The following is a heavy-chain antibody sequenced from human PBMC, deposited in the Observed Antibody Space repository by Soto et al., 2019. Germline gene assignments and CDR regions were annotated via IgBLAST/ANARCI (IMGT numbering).Heavy chain of an antibody. Sequence: ASVKVSCKASGYIFTTYAMHLVRQGPGQSLELSGWINAGRFNTKYGQRFQGRFTIARYRSAGASYIELSSLRSEETAVYYCARASYSTTSSFDYWGQGTLVTVSS. CDR1: GYIFTTYA. CDR3: ARASYSTTSSFDY. J-gene: IGHJ4*02. D-gene: IGHD2-2*01. CDR2: INAGRFNT. V-gene: IGHV1-3*01.